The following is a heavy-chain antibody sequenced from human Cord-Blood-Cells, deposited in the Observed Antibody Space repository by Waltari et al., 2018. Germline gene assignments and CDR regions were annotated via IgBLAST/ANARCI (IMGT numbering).Heavy chain of an antibody. Sequence: QLQLHESGPGLVKPSETLSLTCTVSGGTISSISYYLCWIRQPPGKGLEWIGSIYYSGSTYYNPSLKSRVTISVDTSKNQFSLKLSSVTAADTAVYYCARGAVAGTVFDYWGQGTLVTVSS. V-gene: IGHV4-39*01. CDR3: ARGAVAGTVFDY. J-gene: IGHJ4*02. CDR2: IYYSGST. CDR1: GGTISSISYY. D-gene: IGHD6-19*01.